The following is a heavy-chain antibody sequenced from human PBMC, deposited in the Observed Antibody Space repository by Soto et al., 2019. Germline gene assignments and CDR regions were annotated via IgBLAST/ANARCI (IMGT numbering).Heavy chain of an antibody. Sequence: AASVKVSCKASGGTFSSYAISWVRQAPGQGLEWMGGIIPIFGTVNYAQKFQGRVTITADESTSTAYMELSSLRSEDTAVYYCARRAVYGDYVGAFDIWGQGTTVTVSS. J-gene: IGHJ3*02. V-gene: IGHV1-69*13. CDR2: IIPIFGTV. D-gene: IGHD4-17*01. CDR3: ARRAVYGDYVGAFDI. CDR1: GGTFSSYA.